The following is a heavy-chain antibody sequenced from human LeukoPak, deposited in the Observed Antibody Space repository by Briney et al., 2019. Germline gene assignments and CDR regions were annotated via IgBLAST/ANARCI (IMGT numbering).Heavy chain of an antibody. Sequence: ASVKVSCKVSGYTLTELSMHWVRQAPGKGLEWMGGFDPEDGETIYAQKFQGRVTMTTDTSTSTAYMELRSLRSDDTAVYYCARHPYYYDSSGYYNYWGQGTLVTVSS. V-gene: IGHV1-24*01. CDR3: ARHPYYYDSSGYYNY. D-gene: IGHD3-22*01. J-gene: IGHJ4*02. CDR2: FDPEDGET. CDR1: GYTLTELS.